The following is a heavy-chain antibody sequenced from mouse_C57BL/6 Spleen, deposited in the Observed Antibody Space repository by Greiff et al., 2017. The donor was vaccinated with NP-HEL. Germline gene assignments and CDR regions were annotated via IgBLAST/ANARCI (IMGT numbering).Heavy chain of an antibody. D-gene: IGHD4-1*01. J-gene: IGHJ4*01. V-gene: IGHV1-59*01. CDR1: GYTFTSYW. CDR3: ASPNWENAMDY. CDR2: IDPSDSYT. Sequence: VQLQQSGAELVRPGTSVKLSCKASGYTFTSYWMHWVKQRPGQGLEWIGVIDPSDSYTNYNQKFKGKATLTVDTSSSTAYMQLSSLTSEDSAVYYCASPNWENAMDYWGQGTSVTVSS.